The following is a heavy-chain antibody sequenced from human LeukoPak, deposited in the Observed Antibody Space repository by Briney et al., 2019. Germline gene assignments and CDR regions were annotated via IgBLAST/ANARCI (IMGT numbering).Heavy chain of an antibody. J-gene: IGHJ4*02. Sequence: GGSLRLSCAASGFTFSSYAMHWVRQAPGKGLEWVAVISYDGSNKYYADSVKGRFTISRDNSKNTLYLQMNSLRAEDTAVYYCARGLDIVVVPAAPYFDYWGQGTLVTVSS. CDR3: ARGLDIVVVPAAPYFDY. CDR2: ISYDGSNK. D-gene: IGHD2-2*01. CDR1: GFTFSSYA. V-gene: IGHV3-30-3*01.